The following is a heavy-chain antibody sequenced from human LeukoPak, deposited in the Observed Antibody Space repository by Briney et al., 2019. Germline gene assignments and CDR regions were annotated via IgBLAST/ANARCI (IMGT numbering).Heavy chain of an antibody. D-gene: IGHD3-10*01. V-gene: IGHV3-23*01. J-gene: IGHJ6*04. CDR2: LTGSGGNT. CDR1: GFTFSSYA. Sequence: GGSLRLSCAASGFTFSSYAMSWVRQAPGKGLEWVSALTGSGGNTYYADSVKGRFTISRDSSKNTLYLQMNSLRAEDTAVYYCARDQNRGSDVWGKGTTVTVSS. CDR3: ARDQNRGSDV.